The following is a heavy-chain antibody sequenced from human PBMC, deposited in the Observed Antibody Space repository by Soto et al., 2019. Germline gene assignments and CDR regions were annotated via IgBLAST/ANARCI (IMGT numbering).Heavy chain of an antibody. Sequence: EVQLVESGGGLVRPGGSLRLSCAVSGFTFTNYWMHWVRQAPGKGLVWVSRINNDGSGTSYADSVKGRLTISRDNAKNTLYLQVDSLRAEDTAVYFCGSVFEYWGQGTLVTVSS. J-gene: IGHJ4*02. CDR1: GFTFTNYW. CDR2: INNDGSGT. V-gene: IGHV3-74*01. CDR3: GSVFEY.